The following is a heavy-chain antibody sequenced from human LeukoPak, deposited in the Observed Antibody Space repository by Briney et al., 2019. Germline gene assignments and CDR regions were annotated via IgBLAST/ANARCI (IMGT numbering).Heavy chain of an antibody. V-gene: IGHV4-31*03. Sequence: SETLSLTCTVSGGSISSGGYYWSWIRQHPGKGLEWIGYIYYSGSTYYNPSLKSRVTISVDTSKNQFSLKLSSVTAADTAVYYCARERCSSTSCHFDYWGQGTLVTVSS. CDR1: GGSISSGGYY. CDR3: ARERCSSTSCHFDY. J-gene: IGHJ4*02. CDR2: IYYSGST. D-gene: IGHD2-2*01.